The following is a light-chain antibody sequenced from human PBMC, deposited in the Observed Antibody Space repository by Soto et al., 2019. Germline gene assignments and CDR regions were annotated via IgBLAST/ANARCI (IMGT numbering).Light chain of an antibody. J-gene: IGKJ4*01. CDR3: QQANRFPLT. CDR1: QGISNW. Sequence: DIQMTQSPSSVSASVGDRVSITCRASQGISNWLAWYQQKPGRAPKLLIYTGSSLQSGVPSRFSGTGSGTDFNLTISSLQPEDVATYYCQQANRFPLTFGGGTKVEIK. CDR2: TGS. V-gene: IGKV1-12*01.